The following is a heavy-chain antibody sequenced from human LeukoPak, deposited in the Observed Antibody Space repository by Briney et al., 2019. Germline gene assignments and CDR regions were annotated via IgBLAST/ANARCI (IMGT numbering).Heavy chain of an antibody. V-gene: IGHV4-38-2*02. CDR1: GYSISSSYY. CDR3: ARVGATYVIPSY. CDR2: VYHTGNT. D-gene: IGHD4/OR15-4a*01. J-gene: IGHJ4*02. Sequence: SETLSLTCTVSGYSISSSYYWGWIRQAPGKGLEWIGSVYHTGNTLYNPSLKSRVTISMDTSKNQFSLNLHSVTAADTAVYYCARVGATYVIPSYWGQGTLVTVSS.